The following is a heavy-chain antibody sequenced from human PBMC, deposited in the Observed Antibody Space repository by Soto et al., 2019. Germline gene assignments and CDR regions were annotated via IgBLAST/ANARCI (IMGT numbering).Heavy chain of an antibody. V-gene: IGHV4-28*01. CDR3: ARREIQGPIDY. D-gene: IGHD1-26*01. Sequence: SETLSLTCNVSGYSISSSNWWGWIRQPPGKGLEWIGYIYYSGTTYYNPSLKSRVTMSVDTSKNQFSLKLTSVTAVDTAVFYCARREIQGPIDYWGPGTLVTVFS. CDR1: GYSISSSNW. J-gene: IGHJ4*02. CDR2: IYYSGTT.